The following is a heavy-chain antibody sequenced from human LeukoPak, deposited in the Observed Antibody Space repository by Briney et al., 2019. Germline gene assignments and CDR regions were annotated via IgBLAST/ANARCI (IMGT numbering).Heavy chain of an antibody. CDR2: IYHSGST. J-gene: IGHJ6*02. V-gene: IGHV4-30-2*01. CDR1: GGSISSGGYS. Sequence: PSQTLSLTCAVSGGSISSGGYSWSWIRQPPGKGLEWIGYIYHSGSTYYNPSLKSRVTISVDRSKNQFSLKLSSVTAADTAVYYCARGHLLSTIGASFKPYGMDVWGQGTTVTVSS. CDR3: ARGHLLSTIGASFKPYGMDV. D-gene: IGHD2/OR15-2a*01.